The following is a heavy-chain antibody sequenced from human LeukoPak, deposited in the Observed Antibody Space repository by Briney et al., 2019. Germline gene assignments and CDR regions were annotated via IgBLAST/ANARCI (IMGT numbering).Heavy chain of an antibody. CDR2: ISSSGSTI. CDR1: GFTFSDYY. D-gene: IGHD2-2*01. Sequence: GGSLRLSCAASGFTFSDYYMSWIRQAPGKGLEWVSYISSSGSTIYYADSVKGRFTISRDNAKNSLYLQMNSLRAEDTAVYYCARRYCSSTSCPPRGGNWFDPWSQGTLVTVSS. J-gene: IGHJ5*02. CDR3: ARRYCSSTSCPPRGGNWFDP. V-gene: IGHV3-11*04.